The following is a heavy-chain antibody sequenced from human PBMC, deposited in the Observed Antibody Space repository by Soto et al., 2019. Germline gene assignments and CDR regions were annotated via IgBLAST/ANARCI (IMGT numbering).Heavy chain of an antibody. CDR1: GFTFTSYG. Sequence: QVQLVESGGGVVQPGRSLRLSCAASGFTFTSYGMHWVRQGPGKGLEWVALIWYDGNDQSYADSVKGRFTISRDNFKNTVYLQMNSLGAEDTAVYYCARDSDGQTSGWYGGMDVWGQGTTVVVSS. D-gene: IGHD6-19*01. CDR3: ARDSDGQTSGWYGGMDV. J-gene: IGHJ6*02. CDR2: IWYDGNDQ. V-gene: IGHV3-33*01.